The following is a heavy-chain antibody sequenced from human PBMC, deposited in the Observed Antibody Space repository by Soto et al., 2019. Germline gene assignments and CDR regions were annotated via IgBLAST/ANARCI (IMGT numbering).Heavy chain of an antibody. CDR3: ANRIAQNYYFDY. CDR1: GFTFSSYA. CDR2: ISGSGGST. J-gene: IGHJ4*02. Sequence: EVQLLESGGGLVQPGGSLRLSCAASGFTFSSYAMSWVRQAPGKGLEWVSAISGSGGSTYYADSVKGRFTISRDNSKNTLYLQMNSLRAEDTAVYYCANRIAQNYYFDYWGQGTLVTVSS. V-gene: IGHV3-23*01. D-gene: IGHD2-21*01.